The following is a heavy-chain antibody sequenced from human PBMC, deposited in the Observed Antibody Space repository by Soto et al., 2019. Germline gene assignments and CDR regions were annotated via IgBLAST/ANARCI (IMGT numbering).Heavy chain of an antibody. CDR2: IDPSDSYT. V-gene: IGHV5-10-1*01. CDR1: GYSFTSYW. CDR3: ARDLGGWPDY. J-gene: IGHJ4*02. D-gene: IGHD6-19*01. Sequence: GESLKISCKGSGYSFTSYWITWVSQMPGKGLEWMGRIDPSDSYTNYSPSFQGHVTISADKSISTAYLQWSSLKASDTAVYYCARDLGGWPDYWGQGTLVTVSS.